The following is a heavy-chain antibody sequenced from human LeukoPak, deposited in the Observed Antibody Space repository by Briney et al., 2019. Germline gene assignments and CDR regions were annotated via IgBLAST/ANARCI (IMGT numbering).Heavy chain of an antibody. CDR1: GFTFSSYD. CDR3: VKGRTVTTFHYFYY. CDR2: IGTAGDT. J-gene: IGHJ4*02. Sequence: GGSLRLSCAASGFTFSSYDMHWVRQATGKGLEWVSAIGTAGDTYYPGSVKGRFTISRENAKNSLYLQMNSLRAGDMAVYYCVKGRTVTTFHYFYYWGQGSLVSVSS. V-gene: IGHV3-13*04. D-gene: IGHD4-17*01.